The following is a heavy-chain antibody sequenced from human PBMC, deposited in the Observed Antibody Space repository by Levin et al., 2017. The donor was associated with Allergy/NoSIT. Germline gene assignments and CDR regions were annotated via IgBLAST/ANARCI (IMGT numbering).Heavy chain of an antibody. V-gene: IGHV1-8*01. D-gene: IGHD6-13*01. CDR1: GYTFTSYD. J-gene: IGHJ6*02. CDR3: ARGQPGYSSSYYYYYGMDV. CDR2: MNPNSGNT. Sequence: GASVKVSCKASGYTFTSYDINWVRQATGQGLEWMGWMNPNSGNTGYAQKFQGRVTMTRNTSISTAYMELSSLRSEDTAVYYCARGQPGYSSSYYYYYGMDVWGQGTTVTVSS.